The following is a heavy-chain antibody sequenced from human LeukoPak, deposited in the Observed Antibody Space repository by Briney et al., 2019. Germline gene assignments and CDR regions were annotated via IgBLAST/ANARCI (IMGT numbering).Heavy chain of an antibody. CDR3: ARDYYDYVWGSYRLFDY. Sequence: KPGGSLRLSCAASGFTFSSYSMNWVRQAPGKGLEWVSSISSSSSYIYYADSVKGRFTISRDNAKNSLYLRMNSLRAEDTAVYYCARDYYDYVWGSYRLFDYWGQGTLVTVSS. CDR1: GFTFSSYS. D-gene: IGHD3-16*02. V-gene: IGHV3-21*01. J-gene: IGHJ4*02. CDR2: ISSSSSYI.